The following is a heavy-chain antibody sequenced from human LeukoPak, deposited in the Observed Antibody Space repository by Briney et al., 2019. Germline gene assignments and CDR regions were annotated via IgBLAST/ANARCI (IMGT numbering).Heavy chain of an antibody. J-gene: IGHJ4*02. CDR1: GYTFTGYY. V-gene: IGHV1-2*02. D-gene: IGHD6-6*01. Sequence: ASVTVSCKASGYTFTGYYMHWVRQAPGQGLEWMGWINHNSGGTNYAQKFQGRVTMTRDTSISTAYMELSRLRSDDTAVYYCARGPNIAAPCYFDYWGQGTLVTVSS. CDR3: ARGPNIAAPCYFDY. CDR2: INHNSGGT.